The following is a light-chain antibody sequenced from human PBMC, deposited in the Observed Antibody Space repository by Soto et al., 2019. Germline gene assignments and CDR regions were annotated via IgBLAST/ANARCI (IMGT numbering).Light chain of an antibody. CDR2: GVS. Sequence: PGERATLSCRASQSVSSNYFAWYQQKPGQAPRLLIYGVSSRATGIPDGFSGSGSGTDFTLTISRLEPEDFAVYYCQQYGSSGTFGQGTKVDIK. CDR1: QSVSSNY. J-gene: IGKJ1*01. CDR3: QQYGSSGT. V-gene: IGKV3-20*01.